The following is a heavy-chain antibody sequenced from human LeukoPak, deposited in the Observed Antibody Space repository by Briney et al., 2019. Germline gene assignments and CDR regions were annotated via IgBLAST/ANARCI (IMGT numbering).Heavy chain of an antibody. CDR3: ARGIGDILTGYYGTWFDP. V-gene: IGHV4-39*07. Sequence: SETLSLTCTVSGGSISSSSYYWGWIRQPPGKGLEWIGSIYYSGSTYYNPSLKSRVTISVDTSKNQFSLKLSSVTAADTAVYYCARGIGDILTGYYGTWFDPWGQGTLVTVSS. J-gene: IGHJ5*02. CDR2: IYYSGST. D-gene: IGHD3-9*01. CDR1: GGSISSSSYY.